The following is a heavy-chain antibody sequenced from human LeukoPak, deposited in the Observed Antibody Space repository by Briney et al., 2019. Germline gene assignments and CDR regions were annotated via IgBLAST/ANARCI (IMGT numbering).Heavy chain of an antibody. CDR3: ARGSSSRGAFDI. CDR2: IYYSGST. Sequence: SETLSLTCAVSGGSISSGGYSWSWIRQPPGKGLEWIGYIYYSGSTNYNPSLKSRVTISVDTSKNQFSLKLSSVTAADTAVYYCARGSSSRGAFDIWGQGTMVTVSS. V-gene: IGHV4-61*08. D-gene: IGHD6-13*01. CDR1: GGSISSGGYS. J-gene: IGHJ3*02.